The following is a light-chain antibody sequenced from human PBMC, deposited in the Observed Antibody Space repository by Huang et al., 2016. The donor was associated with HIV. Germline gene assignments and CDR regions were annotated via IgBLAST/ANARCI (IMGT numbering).Light chain of an antibody. CDR3: QQYNNWPPIT. J-gene: IGKJ5*01. CDR2: GAS. Sequence: EIVMTQSPVTLSVSPGERATLSCRASQRVSSNLAWYQQKPGQAPRLLIYGASTRATGVPARFSGSGSGTEFTPTISSLQSDDFALYYCQQYNNWPPITFGQGTRLEIK. V-gene: IGKV3-15*01. CDR1: QRVSSN.